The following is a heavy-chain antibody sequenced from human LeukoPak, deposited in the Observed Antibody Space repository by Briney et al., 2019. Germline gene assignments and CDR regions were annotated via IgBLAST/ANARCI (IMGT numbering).Heavy chain of an antibody. CDR2: INHSGST. CDR1: GGSFSGYY. J-gene: IGHJ5*02. D-gene: IGHD2-21*01. V-gene: IGHV4-34*01. Sequence: PSETLSLTCAVYGGSFSGYYWSWIRQPPGKGLEWIGEINHSGSTNYNPSLKSRVTISVDTSKNQFSLMLSSATAADTAVYFCARAPIVVVIATSGGWFDPWGQGTLVTVSS. CDR3: ARAPIVVVIATSGGWFDP.